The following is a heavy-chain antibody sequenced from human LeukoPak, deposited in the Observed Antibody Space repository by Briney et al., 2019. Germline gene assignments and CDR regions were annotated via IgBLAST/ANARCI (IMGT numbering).Heavy chain of an antibody. CDR3: ARENDSSGYAPGD. Sequence: SETLSLTCTVSGGSVSSGSYYWSWIRQPPGKGLEWIGYIYYSGSTNYNPSLKSRVTISVDTSKNQFSLKLSSVTAADTAVYYCARENDSSGYAPGDWGQGTLVTVSS. D-gene: IGHD3-22*01. V-gene: IGHV4-61*01. CDR2: IYYSGST. CDR1: GGSVSSGSYY. J-gene: IGHJ4*02.